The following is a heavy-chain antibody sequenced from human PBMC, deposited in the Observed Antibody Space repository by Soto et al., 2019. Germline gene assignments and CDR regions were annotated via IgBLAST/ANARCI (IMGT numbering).Heavy chain of an antibody. J-gene: IGHJ4*02. CDR1: GFTFSSYS. CDR3: ARDKGRSPLDY. D-gene: IGHD2-15*01. CDR2: ISSSSSTI. Sequence: EVQLVESGGGLVQPGGSLRLSCAASGFTFSSYSMNWVRQAPGKGLEWVSYISSSSSTIYYADSVKGRFTISRDNAKNSLYLQMTSLRAEDTGVYHCARDKGRSPLDYWVQGTLVTVSS. V-gene: IGHV3-48*01.